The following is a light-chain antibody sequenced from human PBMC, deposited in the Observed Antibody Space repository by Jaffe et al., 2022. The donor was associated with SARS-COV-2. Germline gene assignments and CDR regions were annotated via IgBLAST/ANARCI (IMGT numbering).Light chain of an antibody. CDR3: QQYDNSLWT. Sequence: ENVLTQSPGTLSLSPGERATLSCRASQSVSSSHLAWYQQKPGQAPRLLIYGTSGRATGIPDRFSGSGSGTDFTLTISRLEPEDFAVYYCQQYDNSLWTFGQGTKVEIK. V-gene: IGKV3-20*01. J-gene: IGKJ1*01. CDR2: GTS. CDR1: QSVSSSH.